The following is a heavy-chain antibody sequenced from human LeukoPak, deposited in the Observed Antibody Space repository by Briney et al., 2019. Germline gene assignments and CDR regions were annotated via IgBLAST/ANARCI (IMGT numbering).Heavy chain of an antibody. CDR2: ISAYNGNT. CDR3: ARDGYNWNYAGIDY. V-gene: IGHV1-18*01. Sequence: ASVKVSCKASGYTFTSYGISWVQQAPGQGLEWMGWISAYNGNTNYAQKLQGRVTMTTDTSTSTAYMELRSLRSDDTAVYYCARDGYNWNYAGIDYWGQGTLVTVSS. CDR1: GYTFTSYG. D-gene: IGHD1-7*01. J-gene: IGHJ4*02.